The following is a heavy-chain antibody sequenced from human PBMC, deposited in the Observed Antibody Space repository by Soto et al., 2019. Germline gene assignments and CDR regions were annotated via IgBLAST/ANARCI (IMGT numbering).Heavy chain of an antibody. CDR1: GFTFSNTW. Sequence: EGQLVQSGGGLVQPGGSLRLSCAASGFTFSNTWRSWVRQAPAKGLEWVGNINQDGSETYFVDSVKGRFTISRDNAQNSVFLQMSTLRAEDTAVYYCARDNGYSYGCDIWGQGTLVTVAS. CDR2: INQDGSET. CDR3: ARDNGYSYGCDI. J-gene: IGHJ4*02. V-gene: IGHV3-7*04. D-gene: IGHD5-18*01.